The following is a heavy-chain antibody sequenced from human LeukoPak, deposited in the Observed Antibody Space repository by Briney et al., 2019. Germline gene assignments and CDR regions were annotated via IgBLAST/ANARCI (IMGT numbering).Heavy chain of an antibody. V-gene: IGHV4-59*01. CDR2: IYYTGST. Sequence: SETLSLTCTVSGCFLSTYYLSWIRQPPGKGLEWIGCIYYTGSTIYSPSLKRRVTISVDTSKNQFSLKLTSVTAADTAIYYCTRERNRTPDYWGQGTLVTVSS. CDR3: TRERNRTPDY. J-gene: IGHJ4*02. D-gene: IGHD1-14*01. CDR1: GCFLSTYY.